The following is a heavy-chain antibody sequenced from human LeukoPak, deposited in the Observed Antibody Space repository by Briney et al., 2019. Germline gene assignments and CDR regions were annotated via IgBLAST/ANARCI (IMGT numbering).Heavy chain of an antibody. CDR1: GFTFSSYS. CDR2: ISSSSSYI. Sequence: GGSLRLSCAASGFTFSSYSMNWVRQAPGKGLEWVSSISSSSSYIYYADSVKGRFTISRDNAENSLYLQMNSLRAEDTAVYYCARKYWGTAYYFDYWGQGTLVTVSS. V-gene: IGHV3-21*01. J-gene: IGHJ4*02. D-gene: IGHD2-21*01. CDR3: ARKYWGTAYYFDY.